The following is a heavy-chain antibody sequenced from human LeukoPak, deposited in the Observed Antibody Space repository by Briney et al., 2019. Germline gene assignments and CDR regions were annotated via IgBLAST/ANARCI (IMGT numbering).Heavy chain of an antibody. Sequence: GASVKVSCKVSGYTLTELSMHWVRQAPGKGLEWMGGFDPEDGERIYAQKFQGRVTMTEDTSTDTAYMELSSLTSEDTAMYYCATENFGLGSPFDPWGQGTLVTVSS. J-gene: IGHJ5*02. CDR1: GYTLTELS. V-gene: IGHV1-24*01. CDR2: FDPEDGER. CDR3: ATENFGLGSPFDP. D-gene: IGHD3-16*01.